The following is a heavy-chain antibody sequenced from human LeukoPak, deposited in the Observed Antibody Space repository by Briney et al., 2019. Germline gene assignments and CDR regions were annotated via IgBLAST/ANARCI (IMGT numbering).Heavy chain of an antibody. D-gene: IGHD6-13*01. Sequence: PGGSLRLSCAASGSTFSSYAMSWVRQAPGKGLEGVSGISANGDTTKYADSVKGRFTISRDNSKNTVFLQMNSLRADDTAVYYCAKEGRIAAGTGDYFDCWGQGTLVTVSS. CDR1: GSTFSSYA. CDR3: AKEGRIAAGTGDYFDC. V-gene: IGHV3-23*01. J-gene: IGHJ4*02. CDR2: ISANGDTT.